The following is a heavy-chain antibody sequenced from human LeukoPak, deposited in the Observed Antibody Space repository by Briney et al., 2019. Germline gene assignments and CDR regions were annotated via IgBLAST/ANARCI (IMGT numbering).Heavy chain of an antibody. CDR1: GFTFSSYG. V-gene: IGHV3-48*04. CDR2: ISSSGSTI. D-gene: IGHD1-26*01. Sequence: GGSLRLSCIASGFTFSSYGMHWVRQAPGKGLEWVSYISSSGSTIYYADSVKGRFTISRDNAKNSLYLQMNSLRAEDTALYYCAKDGVGATLWNYYYYMDVWGKGTTVTVSS. CDR3: AKDGVGATLWNYYYYMDV. J-gene: IGHJ6*03.